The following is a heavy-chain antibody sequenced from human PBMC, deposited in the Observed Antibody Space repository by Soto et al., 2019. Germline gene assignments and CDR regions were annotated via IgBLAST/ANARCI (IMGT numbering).Heavy chain of an antibody. CDR3: ARDFYGSGSDGMDV. V-gene: IGHV3-33*01. CDR1: GFTFSSYG. CDR2: IWYDGSNK. J-gene: IGHJ6*02. D-gene: IGHD3-10*01. Sequence: LRLSFAASGFTFSSYGMHWDRQAPGKGLEWVAVIWYDGSNKYYADSVKGRFTISRDNSKNTLYLQMNSLRAEDTAVYYCARDFYGSGSDGMDVWGQGTTVTVSS.